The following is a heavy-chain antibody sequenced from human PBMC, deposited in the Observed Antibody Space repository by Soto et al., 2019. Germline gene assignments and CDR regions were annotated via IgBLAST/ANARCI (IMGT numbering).Heavy chain of an antibody. CDR2: ISAYNGNT. CDR1: GYTFTSYG. Sequence: GASVKVSCKASGYTFTSYGISWLRQAPGQGLEWMGWISAYNGNTNYAQKLQGRVTMTTDTSTSTAYMELRSLKSDDTAVYYCARDRCSGGSCKGWFDPWGQGTLVTVSS. D-gene: IGHD2-15*01. J-gene: IGHJ5*02. CDR3: ARDRCSGGSCKGWFDP. V-gene: IGHV1-18*01.